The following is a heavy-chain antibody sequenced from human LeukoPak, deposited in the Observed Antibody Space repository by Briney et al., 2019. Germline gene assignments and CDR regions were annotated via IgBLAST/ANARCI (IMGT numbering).Heavy chain of an antibody. D-gene: IGHD2-15*01. CDR3: AREEFVVVVAAIERFNWFDP. V-gene: IGHV4-34*01. CDR1: GGSFSGYY. J-gene: IGHJ5*02. Sequence: SETLSLTCAVYGGSFSGYYWSWIRQPPGKGLERIGEVNHSGSTNYNPSLKSRVTISVDTSKNQFSLKLSSVTAADTAVYYCAREEFVVVVAAIERFNWFDPWGQGTLVTVSS. CDR2: VNHSGST.